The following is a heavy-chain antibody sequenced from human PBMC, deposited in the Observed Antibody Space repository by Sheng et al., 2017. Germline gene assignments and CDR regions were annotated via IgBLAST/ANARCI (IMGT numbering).Heavy chain of an antibody. Sequence: EVLLVESGGGLVQHGGSLRLSCVVSGFTFNTYWMFWVRKAPGRGLEWVASIKEDGSAKDYVDAVKGRFTISRDNAKNLLYLQMNSLRAEDTAVYYCARDPYTKAFDIWGQGT. CDR3: ARDPYTKAFDI. CDR1: GFTFNTYW. V-gene: IGHV3-7*01. CDR2: IKEDGSAK. D-gene: IGHD2-2*02. J-gene: IGHJ3*02.